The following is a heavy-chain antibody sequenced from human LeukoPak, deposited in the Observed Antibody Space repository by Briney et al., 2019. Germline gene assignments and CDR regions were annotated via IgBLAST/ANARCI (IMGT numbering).Heavy chain of an antibody. CDR2: IYYSGST. J-gene: IGHJ5*02. D-gene: IGHD2-8*01. Sequence: GSLRLSCAASGFIFSSYWMSWVRQAPGKGLEWIGSIYYSGSTYYNPSLKSRVTISVDTSKNQFSLKLSSVTAADTAVYYCARDIVLMVYASEINWFDPWGQGTLVTVSS. CDR1: GFIFSSYW. CDR3: ARDIVLMVYASEINWFDP. V-gene: IGHV4-39*02.